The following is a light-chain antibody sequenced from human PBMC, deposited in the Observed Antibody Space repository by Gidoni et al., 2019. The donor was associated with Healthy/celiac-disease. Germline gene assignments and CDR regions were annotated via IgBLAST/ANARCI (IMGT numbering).Light chain of an antibody. Sequence: TQPPPASGTPRQRVTISCSGSSSNIGSNTVNWYQHLPGTAPKLLIYSNNQRPSGVPDRFSGSKSGTSASLAISGLQSEDEADYYCAAWDDSLNGNVFGTGTKVTVL. CDR2: SNN. CDR3: AAWDDSLNGNV. J-gene: IGLJ1*01. CDR1: SSNIGSNT. V-gene: IGLV1-44*01.